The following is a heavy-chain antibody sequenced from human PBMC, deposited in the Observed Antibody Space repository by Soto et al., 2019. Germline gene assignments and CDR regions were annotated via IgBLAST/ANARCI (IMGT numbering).Heavy chain of an antibody. CDR3: ARGTGDRYYYYYMDV. Sequence: SLVRVSYSPAGYTCTCHDIPWLRQATGQGLEWMGWMNPNSGNTGYAQKFQGRVTMTRNTSISTAYMELSSLRSEDTAVYYCARGTGDRYYYYYMDVWGKGTTVTVSS. J-gene: IGHJ6*03. CDR2: MNPNSGNT. V-gene: IGHV1-8*01. CDR1: GYTCTCHD. D-gene: IGHD7-27*01.